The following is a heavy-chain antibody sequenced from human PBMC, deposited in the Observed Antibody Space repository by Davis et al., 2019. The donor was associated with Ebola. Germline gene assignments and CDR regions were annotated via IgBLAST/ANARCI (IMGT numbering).Heavy chain of an antibody. CDR1: GGSISSYY. J-gene: IGHJ5*01. CDR3: AGHRGTAASSTGFFDS. CDR2: IYYTGNT. D-gene: IGHD6-13*01. Sequence: MPSETLSLTCTVSGGSISSYYWSWIRQPPGKGLEWIGYIYYTGNTNYNPSLKSRVTISVDTSKSQFSLKVTSVTAADTAAYYCAGHRGTAASSTGFFDSWGQGTLVTVSS. V-gene: IGHV4-59*03.